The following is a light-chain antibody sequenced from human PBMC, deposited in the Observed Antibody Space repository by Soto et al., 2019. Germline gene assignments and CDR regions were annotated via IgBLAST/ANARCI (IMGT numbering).Light chain of an antibody. J-gene: IGKJ5*01. V-gene: IGKV3-15*01. CDR2: DTS. CDR3: QQYYTWRSIT. CDR1: QNILSR. Sequence: EIVMTQSPASLSVSPVDVATLSVMASQNILSRLAWYQHKPGQVPRVLIYDTSIRAAGVPARFSGSGSGTDFTLTISSLQSDDSAVYYCQQYYTWRSITFGQGTRLEI.